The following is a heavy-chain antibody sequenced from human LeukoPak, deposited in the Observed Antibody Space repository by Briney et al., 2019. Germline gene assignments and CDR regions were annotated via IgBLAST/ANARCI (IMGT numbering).Heavy chain of an antibody. D-gene: IGHD6-19*01. V-gene: IGHV4-38-2*02. J-gene: IGHJ4*02. CDR2: IFQSVST. CDR1: GYSISGGYY. CDR3: ARNNSNGFDF. Sequence: PSETLSLTCTVSGYSISGGYYWGWIRQPPGKGLEWIGTIFQSVSTYYNPSLKSRVTTSVDTSKNQFSLKLSSVTAADTAVCYCARNNSNGFDFWSQGTLVTVSS.